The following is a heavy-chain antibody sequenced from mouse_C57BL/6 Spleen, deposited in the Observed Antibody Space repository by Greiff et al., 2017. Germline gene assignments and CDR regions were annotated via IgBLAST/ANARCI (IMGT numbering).Heavy chain of an antibody. CDR1: GYTFTSYW. CDR3: ASPPYSFFAY. V-gene: IGHV1-50*01. D-gene: IGHD2-12*01. Sequence: QVQLQQPGAELAKPGASVKLSCKASGYTFTSYWMQWVKQRPGQGLEWIGEIDPSDGYTNYNQKFKGKATLTVDTSSSTAYMQLSSLTSEDSAVYYCASPPYSFFAYWGQGTLVTVSA. CDR2: IDPSDGYT. J-gene: IGHJ3*01.